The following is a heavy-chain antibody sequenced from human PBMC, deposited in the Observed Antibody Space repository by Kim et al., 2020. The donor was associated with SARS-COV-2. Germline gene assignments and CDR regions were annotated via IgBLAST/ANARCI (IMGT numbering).Heavy chain of an antibody. V-gene: IGHV3-74*01. CDR1: GFTFSGYW. Sequence: LSLTCAASGFTFSGYWMHWVRQAPGKGLVWVSRLNPDGTATTYADSVQGRFAISRDNAENTLYLQMNSRTADDTAVYYWTRGGADWGDSTWGSGGQG. CDR2: LNPDGTAT. CDR3: TRGGADWGDSTWGS. J-gene: IGHJ4*02. D-gene: IGHD7-27*01.